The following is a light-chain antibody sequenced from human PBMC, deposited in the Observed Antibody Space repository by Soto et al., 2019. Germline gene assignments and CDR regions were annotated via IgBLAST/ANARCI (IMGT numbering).Light chain of an antibody. CDR1: QSISSW. V-gene: IGKV1-5*01. CDR3: QRYDTYWYT. CDR2: DAY. J-gene: IGKJ2*01. Sequence: DIQMTQSPSTLSASVGDRVTITCRASQSISSWLAWYQQKPGKAPKLLIYDAYSLESGVPSRFSGSGSGTEFTLTISSLQPDDFATYYFQRYDTYWYTFGQGTKLEIK.